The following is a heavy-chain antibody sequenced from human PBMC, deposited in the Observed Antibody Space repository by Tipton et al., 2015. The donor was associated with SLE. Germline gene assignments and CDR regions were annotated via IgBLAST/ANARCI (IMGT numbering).Heavy chain of an antibody. D-gene: IGHD5-12*01. CDR1: GGSISTYY. Sequence: TLSLTCTVSGGSISTYYWSWIRQPAGKGLEWIGHMFTSGGTSYNPSLQSRVTISGDTSKNQFSLKLSSVTVADTAVYFCARSAYDSLEPWGQGTLVTVSS. V-gene: IGHV4-4*07. J-gene: IGHJ5*02. CDR3: ARSAYDSLEP. CDR2: MFTSGGT.